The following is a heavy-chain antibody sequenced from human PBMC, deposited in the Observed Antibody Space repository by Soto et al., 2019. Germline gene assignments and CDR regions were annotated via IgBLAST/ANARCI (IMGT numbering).Heavy chain of an antibody. CDR2: IYPGDSET. CDR3: ARSALVGARMDY. V-gene: IGHV5-51*01. D-gene: IGHD1-26*01. J-gene: IGHJ4*02. Sequence: GESLKISCKGSGYGFTSYWIGWVRQMPGKGLEWMGTIYPGDSETRYSPSFRGQVTISADKSISTAYLQWSSLKASDSAMYYCARSALVGARMDYWGQGTLVTVPQ. CDR1: GYGFTSYW.